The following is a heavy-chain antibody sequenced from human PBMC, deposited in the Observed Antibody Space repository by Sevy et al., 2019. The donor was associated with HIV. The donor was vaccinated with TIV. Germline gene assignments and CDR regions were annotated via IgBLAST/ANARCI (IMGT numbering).Heavy chain of an antibody. CDR3: AKVLHIVVVPAAIDYYYGMDV. D-gene: IGHD2-2*01. Sequence: GGFLRLSCAASGFTFSTYGMHWVRQAPGKGLEWVAFIRFDGTIQYYTDSVKGRLTISTDNSKNTMYLQTNSLRAEDTAVYFCAKVLHIVVVPAAIDYYYGMDVWGQGTTVTVSS. V-gene: IGHV3-30*02. CDR2: IRFDGTIQ. CDR1: GFTFSTYG. J-gene: IGHJ6*02.